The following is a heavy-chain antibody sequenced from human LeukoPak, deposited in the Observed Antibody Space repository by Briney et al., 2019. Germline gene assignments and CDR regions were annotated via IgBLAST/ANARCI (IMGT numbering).Heavy chain of an antibody. CDR2: INHSGST. CDR3: ARGESRIETPSY. D-gene: IGHD3-16*02. Sequence: SETLSLTCAVYGGSFSGYYWSWIRQPPGKGLDWIGEINHSGSTSYNPSLKSRVTISVDTSKNQFSLKLSSVTAADTAVYYCARGESRIETPSYWGQGTLVTVSS. CDR1: GGSFSGYY. V-gene: IGHV4-34*01. J-gene: IGHJ4*02.